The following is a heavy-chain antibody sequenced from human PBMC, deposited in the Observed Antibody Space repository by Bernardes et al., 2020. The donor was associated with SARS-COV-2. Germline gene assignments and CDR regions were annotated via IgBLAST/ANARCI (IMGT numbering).Heavy chain of an antibody. CDR1: GFTSSSYA. Sequence: SMSLSCAASGFTSSSYAMHWVRQAPGKGLERVAVISHNGSTKYYEDSVKGRFTISRDHSKNTLYLQMNSLRAEDTAVYYCARDLDYGDGDAFDIWGQGTNVTVSS. CDR2: ISHNGSTK. J-gene: IGHJ3*02. V-gene: IGHV3-30-3*01. D-gene: IGHD4-17*01. CDR3: ARDLDYGDGDAFDI.